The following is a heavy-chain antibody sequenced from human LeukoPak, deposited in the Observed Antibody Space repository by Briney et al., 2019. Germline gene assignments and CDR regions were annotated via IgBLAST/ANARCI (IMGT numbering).Heavy chain of an antibody. V-gene: IGHV3-33*08. D-gene: IGHD6-13*01. Sequence: GGSLRLSCAASGLTFSGYDMHWVRQAPGKGLEWVAVIWYDGSNKYYADSVKGRFTISRDNSKNTLYLQMNSLRAEDTAVYYCAREWYSSTDYYYYGMDVWGQGTTVTVSS. CDR2: IWYDGSNK. J-gene: IGHJ6*02. CDR1: GLTFSGYD. CDR3: AREWYSSTDYYYYGMDV.